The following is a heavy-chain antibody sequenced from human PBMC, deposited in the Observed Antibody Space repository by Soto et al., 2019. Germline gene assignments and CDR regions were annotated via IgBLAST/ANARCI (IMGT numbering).Heavy chain of an antibody. V-gene: IGHV1-18*01. CDR2: ISAHNGNT. J-gene: IGHJ4*02. CDR3: ARGRYGDY. CDR1: GYTFTSYG. Sequence: QVHLVQSGAEVKKPGASVKVSCKASGYTFTSYGITWVRQAPGQGLEWMGWISAHNGNTDDAQKLQGRGIVTRDTSTSTAYMELRSLISDYSAVYYCARGRYGDYWGQGALVTVSS. D-gene: IGHD1-1*01.